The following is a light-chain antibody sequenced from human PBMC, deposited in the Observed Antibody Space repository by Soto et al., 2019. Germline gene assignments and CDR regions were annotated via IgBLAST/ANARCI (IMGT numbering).Light chain of an antibody. J-gene: IGLJ1*01. CDR3: CSYTTSNTRQIV. CDR1: SSDVGGYNY. V-gene: IGLV2-14*03. CDR2: DVS. Sequence: QSALTQPASVSGSPGQSITISCTGTSSDVGGYNYVSWYQHHPGKAPKLIIYDVSNRPSGVSNRFSGSKSGNTASLTISGLQPEDEDDYYCCSYTTSNTRQIVFGTGTKVTVL.